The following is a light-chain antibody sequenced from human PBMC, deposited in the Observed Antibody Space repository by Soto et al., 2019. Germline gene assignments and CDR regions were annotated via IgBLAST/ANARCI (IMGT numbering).Light chain of an antibody. CDR3: QCYDSSLSAWV. J-gene: IGLJ3*02. Sequence: QSVLTQPASVSGAPGQRVTISCTGSSSNIGAGYDVHWYQQLPGTAPKLLIYGNSNRPSGVPDRFSGSKSGTSASLAITGLQAADEAAYYCQCYDSSLSAWVFGGGTQLTVL. CDR1: SSNIGAGYD. V-gene: IGLV1-40*01. CDR2: GNS.